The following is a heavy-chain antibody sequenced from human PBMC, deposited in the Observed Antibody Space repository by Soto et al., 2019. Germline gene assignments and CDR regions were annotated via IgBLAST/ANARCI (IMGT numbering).Heavy chain of an antibody. V-gene: IGHV3-74*01. CDR2: IDNAATDS. J-gene: IGHJ6*02. CDR3: PSGWFVPSF. Sequence: GGSLRLSCAASGFTLSGSSMRWVRQAPGKGLVWVSGIDNAATDSTYADSVKGRFTSSRDNAKNMLYLQMNSMRVEDTAVYYCPSGWFVPSFWAQGTSVPVSS. CDR1: GFTLSGSS. D-gene: IGHD3-10*01.